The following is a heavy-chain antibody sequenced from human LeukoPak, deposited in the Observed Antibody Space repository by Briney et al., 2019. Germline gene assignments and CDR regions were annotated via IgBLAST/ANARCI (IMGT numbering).Heavy chain of an antibody. CDR3: ARDVGIAVPGLLY. J-gene: IGHJ4*02. D-gene: IGHD6-19*01. CDR2: IYSDGSST. Sequence: PGGSLRLSCAASGFTFSSYWMHWVRHAPGKGLVWVSRIYSDGSSTGYADSVKGRFTISRDNAKNTLYLQMNSLRAEDTAIYYCARDVGIAVPGLLYWGQGTLVTVSS. CDR1: GFTFSSYW. V-gene: IGHV3-74*01.